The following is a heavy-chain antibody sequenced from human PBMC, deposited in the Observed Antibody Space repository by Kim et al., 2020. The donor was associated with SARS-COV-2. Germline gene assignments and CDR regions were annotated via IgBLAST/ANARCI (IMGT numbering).Heavy chain of an antibody. J-gene: IGHJ6*02. D-gene: IGHD6-13*01. Sequence: SLKSRVTISVDTSKNQFSLKLSSVTAADTAVYYCARDYSSSFLYYYGMDVWGQGTTVTVSS. CDR3: ARDYSSSFLYYYGMDV. V-gene: IGHV4-34*13.